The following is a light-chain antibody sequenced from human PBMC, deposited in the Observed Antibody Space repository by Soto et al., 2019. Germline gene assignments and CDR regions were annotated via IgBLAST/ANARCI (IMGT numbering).Light chain of an antibody. CDR1: QSVSGN. J-gene: IGKJ4*01. CDR3: QQYHNWPPGLT. Sequence: EVVMTQSPATLSVSPGERVTLSCTASQSVSGNLAWYQQKPGQAPRLLIHGASTRATDIPARFSGSGSGTEFTLTITSLQSEEFAVYYCQQYHNWPPGLTFGGGTRVEIK. V-gene: IGKV3-15*01. CDR2: GAS.